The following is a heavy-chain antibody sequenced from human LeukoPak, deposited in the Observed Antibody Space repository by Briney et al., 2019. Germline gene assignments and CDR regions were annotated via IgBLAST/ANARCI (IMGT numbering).Heavy chain of an antibody. V-gene: IGHV1-18*04. D-gene: IGHD3-10*01. Sequence: ASVKLSFTASGYTFTSYGFSWLRHGPAPGIGWMGLISVYNGDTNTAQKHQGRVTMTTATSTSTAYMELRSLRSDDPAVYYCARNYYGSGNLYVMHVWGKGTTATVSS. CDR1: GYTFTSYG. CDR2: ISVYNGDT. CDR3: ARNYYGSGNLYVMHV. J-gene: IGHJ6*04.